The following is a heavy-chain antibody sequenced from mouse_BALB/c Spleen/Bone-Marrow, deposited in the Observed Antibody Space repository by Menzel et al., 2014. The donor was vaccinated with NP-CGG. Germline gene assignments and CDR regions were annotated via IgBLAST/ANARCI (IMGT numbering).Heavy chain of an antibody. CDR1: GFSFTDYY. J-gene: IGHJ4*01. CDR2: VNPNNGDT. CDR3: ARDVMDY. Sequence: EVQVEESGPELVKPGASVKLSCTASGFSFTDYYMDWVKQSHGKSLEWIGRVNPNNGDTTYNEKFKGKAILTADKSSNTAYMELRSLASEDSAVYCCARDVMDYWGQGTSVTVSS. V-gene: IGHV1-34*02.